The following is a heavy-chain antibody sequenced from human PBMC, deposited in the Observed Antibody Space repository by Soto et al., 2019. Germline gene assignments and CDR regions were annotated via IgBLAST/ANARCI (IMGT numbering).Heavy chain of an antibody. Sequence: SETLSLTCTVSGGSIRSYCWTWIRQPPGEGLEWIGCICNSGSTNYNPSLKSRVTISVDTQKNQFSLQLSSVTVADTAVYYCARAQASGWFDPWSQGTLVTVSS. J-gene: IGHJ5*02. CDR3: ARAQASGWFDP. CDR1: GGSIRSYC. CDR2: ICNSGST. V-gene: IGHV4-59*12.